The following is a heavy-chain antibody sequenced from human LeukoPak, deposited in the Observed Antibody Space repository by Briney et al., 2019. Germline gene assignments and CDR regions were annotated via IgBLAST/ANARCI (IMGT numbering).Heavy chain of an antibody. D-gene: IGHD5-12*01. J-gene: IGHJ4*02. Sequence: GGSLRLSCAASGFTVSSNYMSWVRQAPGKGLEWVSVIYSGGSTYYADSVKGRFTISRDNSKNTLYLQMNSLRAEDTAVYYCARGALSGRTSYFDSWGQGTLVTVSS. CDR3: ARGALSGRTSYFDS. CDR1: GFTVSSNY. V-gene: IGHV3-53*01. CDR2: IYSGGST.